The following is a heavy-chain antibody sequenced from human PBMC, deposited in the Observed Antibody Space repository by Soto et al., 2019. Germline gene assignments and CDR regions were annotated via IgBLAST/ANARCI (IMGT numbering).Heavy chain of an antibody. CDR1: GFPFDDFA. V-gene: IGHV3-9*01. CDR2: ISWNSGTI. Sequence: EVHLVESGGGLVQPGRSLRLSCAASGFPFDDFAMHWVRQAPGKGLEWVSTISWNSGTIGYADSVKGRFTISRDNSKNSLYLQMNSLRADDTALYYCAKGVELAYMDVWGKGTTVTVSS. CDR3: AKGVELAYMDV. J-gene: IGHJ6*03. D-gene: IGHD1-7*01.